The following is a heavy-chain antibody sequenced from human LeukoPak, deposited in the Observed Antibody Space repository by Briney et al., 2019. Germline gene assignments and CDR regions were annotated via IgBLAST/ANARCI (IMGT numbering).Heavy chain of an antibody. CDR1: GGSISSYY. V-gene: IGHV4-59*08. CDR3: ARGARLRYFDWPHAFDI. Sequence: KASETLSLTCTVSGGSISSYYWSWIRQPPGKGLEWIGYIYCSGSTNYNPSLKSRDTISVDTSKNQFSLKLSSVTAADTAVYYCARGARLRYFDWPHAFDIWGQGTMVTVSS. D-gene: IGHD3-9*01. CDR2: IYCSGST. J-gene: IGHJ3*02.